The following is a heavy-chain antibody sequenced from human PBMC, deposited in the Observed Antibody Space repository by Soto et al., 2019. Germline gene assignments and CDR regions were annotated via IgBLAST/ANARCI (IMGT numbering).Heavy chain of an antibody. Sequence: GGSLRLSCAASGFTFSNAWMNWVRQAPGKGLEWVGRIKSKTDGGTTDYAAPVKGRFTISRDDSKNTLYLQMNSLKTEDTAVYYCTTWNYYDSSGYYSQVAFDIWGQGTMVTVSS. J-gene: IGHJ3*02. CDR3: TTWNYYDSSGYYSQVAFDI. V-gene: IGHV3-15*07. CDR2: IKSKTDGGTT. D-gene: IGHD3-22*01. CDR1: GFTFSNAW.